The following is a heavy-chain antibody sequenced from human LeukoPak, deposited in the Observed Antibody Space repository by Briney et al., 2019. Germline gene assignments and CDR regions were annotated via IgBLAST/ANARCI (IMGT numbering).Heavy chain of an antibody. CDR1: GGSISSYY. D-gene: IGHD2-15*01. CDR3: ARNGWHDAFDI. V-gene: IGHV4-59*01. J-gene: IGHJ3*02. Sequence: SETLSLTCNVSGGSISSYYWSWIRQPLGKGLEWIGHIYYRGTTYYNPSLKSRVTISVNTSKNQFSMKLSAVTAADTAVYYCARNGWHDAFDIWGQGTMVTVSS. CDR2: IYYRGTT.